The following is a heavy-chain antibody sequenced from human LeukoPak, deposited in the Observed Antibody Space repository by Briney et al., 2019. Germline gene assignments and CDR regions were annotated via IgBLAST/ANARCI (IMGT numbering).Heavy chain of an antibody. CDR1: GGTFSSYA. J-gene: IGHJ4*02. CDR2: IIPIFGTA. V-gene: IGHV1-69*13. CDR3: ARSPNGSGSYYPSYFDY. D-gene: IGHD3-10*01. Sequence: PVKVSCKASGGTFSSYAISWVRQAPGQGLEWMGGIIPIFGTANYAQKFQGRVTITADESTSTAYMELSSLRSEDTAVYYCARSPNGSGSYYPSYFDYWGQGTLVTVSS.